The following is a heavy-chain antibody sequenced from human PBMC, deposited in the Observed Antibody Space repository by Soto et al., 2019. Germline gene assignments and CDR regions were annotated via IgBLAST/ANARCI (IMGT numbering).Heavy chain of an antibody. CDR2: ISSSGSTI. CDR3: ARSLGPFGVAPDWFDP. D-gene: IGHD3-3*01. V-gene: IGHV3-48*03. Sequence: HPGGSLRLSCAASGFTFSTYEMNWVRQAPGKGLEWVSYISSSGSTIYYADSVKGRFTISRDNAKNSLYLQMNSLRAEDTAVYYCARSLGPFGVAPDWFDPWGQGTLVTVSS. J-gene: IGHJ5*02. CDR1: GFTFSTYE.